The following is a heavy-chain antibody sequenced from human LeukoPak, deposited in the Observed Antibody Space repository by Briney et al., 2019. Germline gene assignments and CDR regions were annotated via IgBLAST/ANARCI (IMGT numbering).Heavy chain of an antibody. V-gene: IGHV4-59*01. CDR3: ARDSGWLVDY. D-gene: IGHD2-15*01. CDR2: MHDSGNT. CDR1: GGSLSNYY. Sequence: SETLSLTCTVSGGSLSNYYWSWIRQPPGTGLEWIGYMHDSGNTNYNPSLKSRVTISIDTSKNQFSLKLNSVTAADTAVYYCARDSGWLVDYWGQGTLVTVSS. J-gene: IGHJ4*02.